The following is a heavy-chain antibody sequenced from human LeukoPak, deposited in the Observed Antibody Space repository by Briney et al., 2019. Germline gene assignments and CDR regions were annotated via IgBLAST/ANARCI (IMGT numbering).Heavy chain of an antibody. V-gene: IGHV4-31*03. J-gene: IGHJ5*02. CDR3: ARDYYGSGRTLNNWFDP. CDR2: IYYSGST. D-gene: IGHD3-10*01. CDR1: GGSISSVGYY. Sequence: SQTLSLTCTVSGGSISSVGYYWSWIRQHPGKGLEWIGYIYYSGSTYYNPSLKSRVTISVDTSKNQFSLKLSSVTAAETAVYYCARDYYGSGRTLNNWFDPWGQGTLVTVSS.